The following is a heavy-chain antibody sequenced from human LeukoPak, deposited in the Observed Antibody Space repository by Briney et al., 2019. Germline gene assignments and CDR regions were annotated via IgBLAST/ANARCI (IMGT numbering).Heavy chain of an antibody. V-gene: IGHV3-48*04. D-gene: IGHD6-13*01. Sequence: QPGGSLRLSCAASGFTFSSYSMNWVRQAPGKGLEWVSYIRSSGSTIYYADSVKGRFTISRDNAKNSLYLQMNSLRAEDTAVYYCARDQSGYSTSDYWGQGTLVTVSS. CDR3: ARDQSGYSTSDY. CDR2: IRSSGSTI. J-gene: IGHJ4*02. CDR1: GFTFSSYS.